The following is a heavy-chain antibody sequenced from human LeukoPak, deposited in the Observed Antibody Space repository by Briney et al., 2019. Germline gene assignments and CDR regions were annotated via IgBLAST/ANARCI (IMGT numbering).Heavy chain of an antibody. CDR2: ISSSGTPI. Sequence: GGSLRLSCAAPGFPFSDYHRSGIRRAQGKGLEGVSSISSSGTPIYYADSVKGRFTISRDNAKNSLYLQMNSLRAEDTAVYYCARDQLERRGWFDPWGQGTLVTVSS. CDR3: ARDQLERRGWFDP. V-gene: IGHV3-11*01. CDR1: GFPFSDYH. D-gene: IGHD1-1*01. J-gene: IGHJ5*02.